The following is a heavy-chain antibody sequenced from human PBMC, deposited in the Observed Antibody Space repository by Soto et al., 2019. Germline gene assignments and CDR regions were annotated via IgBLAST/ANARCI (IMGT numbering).Heavy chain of an antibody. CDR1: GGFVNSDTHS. D-gene: IGHD2-2*01. Sequence: SETLSLTCTVSGGFVNSDTHSWSWIRQTPGKRLEWIGFIYSGGSTKNPSLRSRVTMSVDTSKNQFSLKLRSVIVADTAVFHCARFVRSCSATTCSTRADVWGQGITVTVSS. J-gene: IGHJ6*02. CDR3: ARFVRSCSATTCSTRADV. CDR2: IYSGGST. V-gene: IGHV4-61*01.